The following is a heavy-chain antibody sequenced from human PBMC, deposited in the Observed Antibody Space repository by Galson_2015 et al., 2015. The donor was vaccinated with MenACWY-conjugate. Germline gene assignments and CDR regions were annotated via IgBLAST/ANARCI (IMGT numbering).Heavy chain of an antibody. V-gene: IGHV3-7*03. D-gene: IGHD5-18*01. CDR1: GFTFSSYW. J-gene: IGHJ6*02. CDR3: ARLMGYSYGPKRYYYYGMDV. Sequence: SLRLSCAASGFTFSSYWMSWVRQAPGKGLEWVANIKQDGSEKYYVDSVKGRFTISRDNAKNSLYLQMNSLRAEDTAVYYCARLMGYSYGPKRYYYYGMDVWGQGTTVTVSS. CDR2: IKQDGSEK.